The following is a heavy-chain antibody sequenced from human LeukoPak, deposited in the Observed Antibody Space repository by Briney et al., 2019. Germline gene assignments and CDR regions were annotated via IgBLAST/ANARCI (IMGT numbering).Heavy chain of an antibody. CDR2: ISGDGSST. CDR3: ARELPFDY. CDR1: GFTLSSYW. J-gene: IGHJ4*02. V-gene: IGHV3-74*01. Sequence: PGGSLRLSCAASGFTLSSYWMHWFRQAPGKGLVWVSRISGDGSSTTYAESVKGRFTISRDNAKNTLYLQMNSLRAEDTAVYYCARELPFDYWGQGTLVTVSS.